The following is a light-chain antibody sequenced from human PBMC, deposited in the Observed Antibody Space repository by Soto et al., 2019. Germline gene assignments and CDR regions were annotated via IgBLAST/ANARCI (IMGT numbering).Light chain of an antibody. Sequence: DIQMTQSPSALSASIGDRVTITCRVSQSISSWLAWYQQKPGKAPKLLIYKASGLESGVPSRFSGSGSGTDFTLTISSLQPDDFATYYCQQYNSYSPLTFGGGTKVDI. CDR2: KAS. J-gene: IGKJ4*01. V-gene: IGKV1-5*03. CDR3: QQYNSYSPLT. CDR1: QSISSW.